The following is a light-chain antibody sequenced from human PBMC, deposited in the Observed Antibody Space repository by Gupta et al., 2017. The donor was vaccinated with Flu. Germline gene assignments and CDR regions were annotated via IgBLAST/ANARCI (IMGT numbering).Light chain of an antibody. CDR2: TTS. CDR1: QGVSKY. V-gene: IGKV1-12*01. Sequence: PSSVSASVGDRVTITCRASQGVSKYLAWYQQKPGEAPNLLIYTTSTLQTGVPSRFSGSGSGTYFTLTISSLQPEDSAIYYCQQANSFPLTFGQGTRLEIK. J-gene: IGKJ5*01. CDR3: QQANSFPLT.